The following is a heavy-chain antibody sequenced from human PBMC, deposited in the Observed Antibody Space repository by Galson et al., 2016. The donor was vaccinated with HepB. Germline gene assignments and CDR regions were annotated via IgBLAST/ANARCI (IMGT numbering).Heavy chain of an antibody. CDR3: AKMPCSNGHCDFLNY. V-gene: IGHV3-23*01. J-gene: IGHJ4*02. D-gene: IGHD2-8*01. Sequence: SLRLSCAASGFTFTRHAMSWVRQAPGKGLAWVSTISGSGNSIYYAASVKGRFAISRATSKDTLFLQMNSLRVEDTAGYYCAKMPCSNGHCDFLNYWGQGTLVTVSS. CDR1: GFTFTRHA. CDR2: ISGSGNSI.